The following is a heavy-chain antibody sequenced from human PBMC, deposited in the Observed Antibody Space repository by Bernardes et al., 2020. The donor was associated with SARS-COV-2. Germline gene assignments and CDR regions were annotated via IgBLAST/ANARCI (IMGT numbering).Heavy chain of an antibody. CDR3: AKGSSDVITFGEPYYYYYDMDV. D-gene: IGHD3-16*01. CDR2: ISGGGGFST. V-gene: IGHV3-23*01. J-gene: IGHJ6*02. Sequence: GGSLRLSCAASGFTFNNYAMTWVRQAPGKGLEWVSGISGGGGFSTFYADSVKGRFTISRDNSKNTLSLQMNSLGAEDTALYYCAKGSSDVITFGEPYYYYYDMDVWGQGTTVTVSS. CDR1: GFTFNNYA.